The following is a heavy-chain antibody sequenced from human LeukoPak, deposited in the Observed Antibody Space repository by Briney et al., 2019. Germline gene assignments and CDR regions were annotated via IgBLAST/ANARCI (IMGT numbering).Heavy chain of an antibody. Sequence: SETLSLTCTVSGGSISSYYWSWIRQPPGKGLEWIGYIYYSGSTNYNPSLKSRVTISVDTSKNQFSLKLSSVTAADTAVYYCAGGYSSSLDAFDIWGQGTMVTVSS. CDR1: GGSISSYY. CDR3: AGGYSSSLDAFDI. CDR2: IYYSGST. J-gene: IGHJ3*02. V-gene: IGHV4-59*08. D-gene: IGHD6-13*01.